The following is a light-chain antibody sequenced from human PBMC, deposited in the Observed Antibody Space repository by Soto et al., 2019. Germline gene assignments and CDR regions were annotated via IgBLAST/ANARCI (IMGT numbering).Light chain of an antibody. J-gene: IGLJ3*02. CDR1: SSDVGGYNY. Sequence: QSVLTQPASVSGSPGQSITISCTGTSSDVGGYNYVSWYQQHPGKAPKLIIFEVSHRPSAISNRFSGSKSGDTASLTISGLQAEDEADYYCSSFASTGTKMFGGGTKLTVL. CDR2: EVS. CDR3: SSFASTGTKM. V-gene: IGLV2-14*01.